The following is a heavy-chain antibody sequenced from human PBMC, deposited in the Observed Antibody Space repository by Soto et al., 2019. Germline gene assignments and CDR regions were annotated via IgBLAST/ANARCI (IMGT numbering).Heavy chain of an antibody. V-gene: IGHV4-59*08. J-gene: IGHJ4*02. CDR2: IYNIGST. CDR3: VRHAQWIIRAY. Sequence: SETLSLTCTVSGGSISGYYWSWLRQPPGKGLEWIGNIYNIGSTNYNPSLRSRLTLLVDTSKNQFSLKLSSVTAADTAVYYCVRHAQWIIRAYWGQGSLVTVSS. D-gene: IGHD5-12*01. CDR1: GGSISGYY.